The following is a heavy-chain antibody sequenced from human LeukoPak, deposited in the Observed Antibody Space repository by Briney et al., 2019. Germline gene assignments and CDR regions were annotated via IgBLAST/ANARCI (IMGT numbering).Heavy chain of an antibody. Sequence: ASVKASCKASGYTFTGYYMHWVRQAPGQGLEWMGWINPNSGGTNYAQKFQGRVTMTRDTSISTAYMELSRLRSDETAVSYCARDPEYVAIYDYWGQGTLVTVSS. CDR1: GYTFTGYY. CDR2: INPNSGGT. J-gene: IGHJ4*02. D-gene: IGHD2-21*01. V-gene: IGHV1-2*02. CDR3: ARDPEYVAIYDY.